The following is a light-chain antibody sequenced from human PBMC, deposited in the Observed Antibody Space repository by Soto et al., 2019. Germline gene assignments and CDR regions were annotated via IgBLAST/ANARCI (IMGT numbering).Light chain of an antibody. V-gene: IGKV1-5*01. J-gene: IGKJ2*01. CDR3: HQHNSYPVT. Sequence: DIQMTQSPSTLSASVGDRVTITCRASQSISSWLAWYQQKPGKAPKLLIYDASSLESGVPSRFSGSGSGTEFTLTISSLQPDDFATYYCHQHNSYPVTFGQGTKLEIK. CDR1: QSISSW. CDR2: DAS.